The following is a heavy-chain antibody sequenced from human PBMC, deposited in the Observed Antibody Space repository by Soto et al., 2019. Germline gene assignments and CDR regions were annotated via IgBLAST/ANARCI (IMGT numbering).Heavy chain of an antibody. V-gene: IGHV3-30-3*01. Sequence: QARGSLRLSCSVSGFTLNTYSMHWVRQAPGKGLEWVAVVSFDGVNKHYRDSVKGRFTISRDIAKNMLYLQMTSLRLEDTALYYCARDPDLIEAAGNYFDYWGQGTLVTVSS. D-gene: IGHD6-13*01. J-gene: IGHJ4*02. CDR2: VSFDGVNK. CDR3: ARDPDLIEAAGNYFDY. CDR1: GFTLNTYS.